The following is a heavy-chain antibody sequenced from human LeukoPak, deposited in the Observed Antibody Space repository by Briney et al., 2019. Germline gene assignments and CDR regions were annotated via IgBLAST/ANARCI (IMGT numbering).Heavy chain of an antibody. V-gene: IGHV4-39*07. CDR3: ARLIRDYRQYYFDF. J-gene: IGHJ4*02. CDR1: GDSISSGSNY. D-gene: IGHD4-11*01. CDR2: IHHDGST. Sequence: PSETLSLTCSVSGDSISSGSNYWSWIRQSPGKGPEWIGEIHHDGSTNYNPSLMSRVTISVDTSKNQFSLDLTSVTAADAAVYYCARLIRDYRQYYFDFWGQGTLVTVSS.